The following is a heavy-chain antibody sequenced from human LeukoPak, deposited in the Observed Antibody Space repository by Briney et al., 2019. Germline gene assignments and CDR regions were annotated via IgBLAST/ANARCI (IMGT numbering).Heavy chain of an antibody. J-gene: IGHJ3*02. V-gene: IGHV3-21*01. Sequence: GGSLRLSCAASGFTFSSYSMNWVRQAPGKGLEWVSSISSSSYIYYADSVKGRFTISRDNAKNSLYLQMDSLRAEDTAVYYCARVYSGSYGGDAFGIWGQGTMVTVSS. CDR3: ARVYSGSYGGDAFGI. D-gene: IGHD1-26*01. CDR1: GFTFSSYS. CDR2: ISSSSYI.